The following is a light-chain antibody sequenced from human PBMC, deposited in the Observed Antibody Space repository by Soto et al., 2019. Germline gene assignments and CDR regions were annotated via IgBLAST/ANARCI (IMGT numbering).Light chain of an antibody. V-gene: IGLV2-8*01. CDR2: EVV. J-gene: IGLJ1*01. CDR1: KNDIGVYDF. Sequence: LTQPPSASGSPGQSVTISCTGTKNDIGVYDFVSWYHHHPGKAPRLIIYEVVQRPSGVPDRFSGSKSGNTASLTVSGLQAADEADYFCKSYAGSNTYVFGSGTKVTVL. CDR3: KSYAGSNTYV.